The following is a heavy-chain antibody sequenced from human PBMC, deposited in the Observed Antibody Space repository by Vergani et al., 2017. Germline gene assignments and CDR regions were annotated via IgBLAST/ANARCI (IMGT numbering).Heavy chain of an antibody. CDR3: AREGGYCSSTSCYVGGSWYYYYYVMDV. Sequence: EVQLVESGGGLVQPGGSLRLSCAASGFTFSIYWMSWVRQAPGKGLEWVANIKQDGSEKYYVDSVKGRFTISRDNAKNSLYLQMNSLRAEDTAVYYCAREGGYCSSTSCYVGGSWYYYYYVMDVWGQGTTVTVSS. V-gene: IGHV3-7*01. D-gene: IGHD2-2*01. CDR2: IKQDGSEK. CDR1: GFTFSIYW. J-gene: IGHJ6*02.